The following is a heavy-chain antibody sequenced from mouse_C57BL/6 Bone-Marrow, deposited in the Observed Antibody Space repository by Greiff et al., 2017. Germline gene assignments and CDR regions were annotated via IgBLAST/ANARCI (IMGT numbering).Heavy chain of an antibody. D-gene: IGHD2-12*01. CDR1: GFTFSDYY. CDR3: ATIRGYFDV. CDR2: ISNGGGST. Sequence: DVHLVESGGGLVQPGGSLKLSCAASGFTFSDYYMYWVRQTPEKRLEWVAYISNGGGSTYYPDTVKGRFTISRDNAKNTLYLQMSRLKSEDTAMYYCATIRGYFDVWGTGTTVTVSS. V-gene: IGHV5-12*01. J-gene: IGHJ1*03.